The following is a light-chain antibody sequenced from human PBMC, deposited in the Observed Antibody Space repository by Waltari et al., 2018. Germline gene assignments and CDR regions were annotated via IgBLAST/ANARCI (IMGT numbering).Light chain of an antibody. CDR3: SSYTSSSTLV. Sequence: QSALTQPASVSGSPAQSITIPCTGTRSDVGGHNYASWYQQRPGKAPKLMIYDVSNRPSGVSNRFSGSKSGNTASLTISGLQAEDEADYYCSSYTSSSTLVFGGGTKLTVL. J-gene: IGLJ2*01. V-gene: IGLV2-14*01. CDR2: DVS. CDR1: RSDVGGHNY.